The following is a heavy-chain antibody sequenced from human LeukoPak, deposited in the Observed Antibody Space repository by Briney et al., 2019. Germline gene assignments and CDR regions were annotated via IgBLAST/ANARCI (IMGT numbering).Heavy chain of an antibody. V-gene: IGHV3-48*03. CDR1: GFTFSSYE. J-gene: IGHJ4*02. CDR3: ARGAYYFDY. CDR2: ISTSGSTM. Sequence: PGGSLRLSCAASGFTFSSYEMNWVRQAPGKGLEWVSYISTSGSTMYYADSVKGRFTISRDNAKKSLYLQMNSLRAEDTAVYYCARGAYYFDYWGQGTLVTVSS.